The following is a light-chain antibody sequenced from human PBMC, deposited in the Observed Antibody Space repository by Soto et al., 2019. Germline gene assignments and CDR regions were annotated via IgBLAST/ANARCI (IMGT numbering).Light chain of an antibody. J-gene: IGKJ1*01. CDR2: GAS. Sequence: EIVLTQSPGTLSLSSGERATLSCRASQSVTSTYLAWYQQKPGQPPRLLIYGASSRATGIPDRFSGSGSVTDFTLTISRLAPEDFAVYYCQQYGSSPLTFGQGTKVEIK. V-gene: IGKV3-20*01. CDR3: QQYGSSPLT. CDR1: QSVTSTY.